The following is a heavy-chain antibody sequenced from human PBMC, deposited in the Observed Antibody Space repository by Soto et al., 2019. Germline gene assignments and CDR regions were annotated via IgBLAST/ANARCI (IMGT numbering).Heavy chain of an antibody. CDR1: GFTFANHW. CDR3: ATAEVDH. CDR2: VISDGNTI. V-gene: IGHV3-74*01. J-gene: IGHJ5*02. Sequence: GGSLRLSCAASGFTFANHWMHWVRQAPGKGLEWVSRVISDGNTIDYADSVKGRSTVSRDNAKNTLYLQMTGLRAEDTAVYFCATAEVDHWGPGTLVTVSS.